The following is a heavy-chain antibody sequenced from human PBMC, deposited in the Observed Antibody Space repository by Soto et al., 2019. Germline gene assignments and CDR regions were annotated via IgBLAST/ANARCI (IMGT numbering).Heavy chain of an antibody. CDR1: GYTFTSYG. J-gene: IGHJ6*04. D-gene: IGHD3-3*01. CDR2: ISAYNGNT. V-gene: IGHV1-18*01. Sequence: XSVKVSYKASGYTFTSYGISLVRHAPGQGLEWMGWISAYNGNTNYAQKLQGRVTMTTDTSTSTAYMELRSMRSDDTAVYYCARVWSGSPWMDVWGKGTTVTVSS. CDR3: ARVWSGSPWMDV.